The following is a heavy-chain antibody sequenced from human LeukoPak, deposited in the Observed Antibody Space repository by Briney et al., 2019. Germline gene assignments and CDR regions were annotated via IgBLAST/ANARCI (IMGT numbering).Heavy chain of an antibody. V-gene: IGHV3-30-3*01. D-gene: IGHD2-2*02. CDR2: ISYDGSNK. CDR1: GFTFSSYA. J-gene: IGHJ4*02. CDR3: ARGPYCTSPNCYNPAGY. Sequence: GGSLRLSCAVSGFTFSSYAMQWVRQAPGKGLDWVAVISYDGSNKYYADSVKGRFTISRDNSKNTLYLQMDSLRAEDTAVYSCARGPYCTSPNCYNPAGYWGQGTLVTVSS.